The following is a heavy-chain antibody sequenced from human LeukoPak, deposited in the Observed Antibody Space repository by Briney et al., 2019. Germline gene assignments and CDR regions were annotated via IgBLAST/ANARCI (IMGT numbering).Heavy chain of an antibody. D-gene: IGHD6-19*01. Sequence: GGSLRLSCAASGFTFSSYGMHWVRQAPGKGLEWVAFIRYDGSNKYYADSVKGRFTISRDNSKNTLYLQMNSLRAEDTAVYYCAKGQRNPAYSSGWYLFDYWGQGTLVTVSS. J-gene: IGHJ4*02. CDR2: IRYDGSNK. CDR3: AKGQRNPAYSSGWYLFDY. V-gene: IGHV3-30*02. CDR1: GFTFSSYG.